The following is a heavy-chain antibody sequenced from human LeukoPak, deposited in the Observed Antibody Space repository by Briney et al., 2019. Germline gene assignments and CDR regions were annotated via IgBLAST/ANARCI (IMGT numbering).Heavy chain of an antibody. CDR1: GFSFSSYW. Sequence: GGSLRLSCQASGFSFSSYWMTWVRQAPGKVLEWVANIKQDGSEKYYVDSVKGRFTISRDNAKISVFLQMNSLRAEDTAVYYCAREDYYGSGNYVAWGGAFDVWGRGTTVTVSS. CDR2: IKQDGSEK. J-gene: IGHJ3*01. CDR3: AREDYYGSGNYVAWGGAFDV. V-gene: IGHV3-7*01. D-gene: IGHD3-10*01.